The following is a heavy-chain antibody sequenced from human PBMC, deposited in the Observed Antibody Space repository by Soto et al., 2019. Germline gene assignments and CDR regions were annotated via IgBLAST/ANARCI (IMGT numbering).Heavy chain of an antibody. D-gene: IGHD3-22*01. CDR3: ARSGSGSIDTFDI. Sequence: PRLSCAASGFTFSSYAMHWVRQAPGKGLEWVAVISYDGSNKYYADSVKGRFTISRDNSKNTLYLQMNSLRAEDTAVYYCARSGSGSIDTFDIWGQGTMVT. CDR1: GFTFSSYA. J-gene: IGHJ3*02. V-gene: IGHV3-30-3*01. CDR2: ISYDGSNK.